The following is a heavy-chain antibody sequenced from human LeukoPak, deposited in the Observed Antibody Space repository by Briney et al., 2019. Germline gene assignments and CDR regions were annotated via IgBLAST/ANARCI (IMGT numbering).Heavy chain of an antibody. CDR2: ISGSGGST. D-gene: IGHD3-16*02. J-gene: IGHJ4*02. V-gene: IGHV3-23*01. CDR3: AKGDDYVWGSYRYSDY. CDR1: GFTISSYA. Sequence: GGSLRLSCAASGFTISSYAMSWVRQAPGKGLEWVSAISGSGGSTYYADSVKGRFTISRDNSKNTLYLQMNSLRAEDTAVYYCAKGDDYVWGSYRYSDYWGQGTLVTVSS.